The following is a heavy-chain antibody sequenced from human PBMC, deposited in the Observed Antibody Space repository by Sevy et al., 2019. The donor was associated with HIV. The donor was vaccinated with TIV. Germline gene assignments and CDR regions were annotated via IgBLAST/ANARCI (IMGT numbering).Heavy chain of an antibody. CDR1: GFTFSSYW. Sequence: GGSLRLSCAASGFTFSSYWMSWVRQAPGKGLEWVANIKQDGSEKYYVDSVKGRFTISRDNAKNSLYLQMNSLRAEDTALYYCAKDIFPYCSGGSCPTIFDYWGQGTLVTVSS. D-gene: IGHD2-15*01. J-gene: IGHJ4*02. CDR2: IKQDGSEK. V-gene: IGHV3-7*03. CDR3: AKDIFPYCSGGSCPTIFDY.